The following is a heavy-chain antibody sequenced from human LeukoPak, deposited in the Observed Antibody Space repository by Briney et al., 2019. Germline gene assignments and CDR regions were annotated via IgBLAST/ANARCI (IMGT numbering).Heavy chain of an antibody. CDR1: GFTFSGYS. D-gene: IGHD1-26*01. CDR2: ISSSSSYI. J-gene: IGHJ6*03. Sequence: PGGSLRLSCAASGFTFSGYSMNWVRQAPGKGLEWVSSISSSSSYIYYADSVKGRFTISRDNAKNSLYLQMNSLRAEDTAVYYCARDPYSGSYGNYYYYFMDVWGKGTTVTISS. CDR3: ARDPYSGSYGNYYYYFMDV. V-gene: IGHV3-21*01.